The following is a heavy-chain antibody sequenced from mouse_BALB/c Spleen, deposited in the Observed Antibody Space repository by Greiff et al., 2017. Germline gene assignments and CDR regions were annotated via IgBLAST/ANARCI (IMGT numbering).Heavy chain of an antibody. Sequence: EVQLVESGGGLVQPGGSRKLSCAASGFTFSSFGMHWVRQAPEKGLEWVAYISSGSSTIYYADTVKGRFTISRDNPKNTLFLQMTSLRSEDTAMYYCARSPIYYGSRYWYFDVWGAGTTVTVSS. CDR2: ISSGSSTI. CDR3: ARSPIYYGSRYWYFDV. J-gene: IGHJ1*01. V-gene: IGHV5-17*02. CDR1: GFTFSSFG. D-gene: IGHD1-1*01.